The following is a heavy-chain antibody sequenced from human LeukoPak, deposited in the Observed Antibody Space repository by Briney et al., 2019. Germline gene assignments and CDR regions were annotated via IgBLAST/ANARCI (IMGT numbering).Heavy chain of an antibody. CDR3: AKAHTVPSSSWYEPSYYYYGMDV. V-gene: IGHV3-30*18. CDR1: EFTFSIYG. CDR2: ISYDGSNK. D-gene: IGHD6-13*01. J-gene: IGHJ6*02. Sequence: GGSLRLSCAASEFTFSIYGMHWVRQAPGKGLEWVAVISYDGSNKYYTDSVKGRFTISRDNSKNTLYLQMNSLRAEDTAVYYCAKAHTVPSSSWYEPSYYYYGMDVWGQGTTVTVSS.